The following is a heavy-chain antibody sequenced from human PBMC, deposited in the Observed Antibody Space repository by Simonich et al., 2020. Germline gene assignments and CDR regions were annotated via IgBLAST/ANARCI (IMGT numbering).Heavy chain of an antibody. D-gene: IGHD6-13*01. V-gene: IGHV1-2*02. CDR2: INPNSGGT. J-gene: IGHJ2*01. Sequence: QVQLVQSGAEVKKPGASVKVSCKASGYTFTGYYMHWVRQAPGQGLEWMGWINPNSGGTNYEQKLQGRVTMTRDTSISTAYMELSRLRSDDTAVYYCARDSYSSWYFDLWGRGTLVTVSS. CDR1: GYTFTGYY. CDR3: ARDSYSSWYFDL.